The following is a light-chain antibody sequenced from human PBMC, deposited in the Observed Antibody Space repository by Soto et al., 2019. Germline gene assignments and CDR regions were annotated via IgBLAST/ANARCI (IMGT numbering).Light chain of an antibody. V-gene: IGKV3-11*01. CDR3: QQSIN. J-gene: IGKJ5*01. Sequence: EIVLTQCPATLSLSPGERATPSCSASQSVSSDLAWYQKKPGQTPRLLIYDASNRATGIPARFSGSWSGTDFTLTISSLEPEDFAVYYCQQSINFGPGTRLEIK. CDR2: DAS. CDR1: QSVSSD.